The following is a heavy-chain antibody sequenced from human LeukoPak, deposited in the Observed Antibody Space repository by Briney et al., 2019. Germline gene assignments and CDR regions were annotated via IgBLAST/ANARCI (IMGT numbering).Heavy chain of an antibody. CDR3: ARDPPEQWLVQGFDY. CDR2: ISYDGSNK. Sequence: GRSLRLSCAASGFTFSSYAMHWVRQAPGKGLEWVAVISYDGSNKYYADSVKGRFTISRDNSKNTLYLQMNSLRAEDTAVYYCARDPPEQWLVQGFDYWGQGTLVTVSS. CDR1: GFTFSSYA. V-gene: IGHV3-30-3*01. J-gene: IGHJ4*02. D-gene: IGHD6-19*01.